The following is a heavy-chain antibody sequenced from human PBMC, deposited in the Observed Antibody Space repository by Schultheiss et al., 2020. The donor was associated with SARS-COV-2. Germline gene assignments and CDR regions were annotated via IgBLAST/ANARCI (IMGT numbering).Heavy chain of an antibody. J-gene: IGHJ4*02. CDR2: VNPDGNNT. D-gene: IGHD2-21*01. CDR3: ARGLWR. V-gene: IGHV3-74*01. CDR1: GFTFSSYW. Sequence: GESLKISCAASGFTFSSYWMHWVRQVPGKGLVWVSRVNPDGNNTNYADSVKGRFTISRDNAKNTVYLQMNSLRVEDTAVYYCARGLWRWGQGTLVTVSS.